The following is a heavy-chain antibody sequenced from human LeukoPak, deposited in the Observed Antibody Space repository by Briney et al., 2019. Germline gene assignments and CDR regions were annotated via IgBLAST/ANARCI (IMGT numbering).Heavy chain of an antibody. CDR3: ARLSYSSSSFHFDY. D-gene: IGHD6-6*01. CDR1: GGSISSYY. CDR2: IYYSGST. Sequence: SETLSLTCTVSGGSISSYYWSWIRQPPGKGLEWIGYIYYSGSTNYNPSLKSRVTISVDTSKNQFSLKLSSVTAADTAVYYCARLSYSSSSFHFDYWGQGTLVTVSS. J-gene: IGHJ4*02. V-gene: IGHV4-59*08.